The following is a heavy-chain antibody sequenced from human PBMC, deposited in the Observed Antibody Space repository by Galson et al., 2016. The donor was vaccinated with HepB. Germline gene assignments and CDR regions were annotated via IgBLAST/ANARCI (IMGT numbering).Heavy chain of an antibody. CDR2: ISSSSSYL. CDR3: TKHEVRTHDY. Sequence: SLRLSCAASGFTFSSYSMNWVRQAPGKGLEWVSSISSSSSYLYYADSVKGRFTISRDNAKNSLYLQMNSLRAEDTAVYYCTKHEVRTHDYWGQGTLVTVSS. D-gene: IGHD2-21*01. J-gene: IGHJ4*02. V-gene: IGHV3-21*04. CDR1: GFTFSSYS.